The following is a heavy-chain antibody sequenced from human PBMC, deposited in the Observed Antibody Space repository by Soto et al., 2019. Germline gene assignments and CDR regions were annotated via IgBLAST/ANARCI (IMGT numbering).Heavy chain of an antibody. CDR3: ARDGFITIFGVAMGVWFDP. Sequence: ASVKVSCKASGYTFTSYGISWVRQAPGQGLEWMGWISAYNGNTNYAQKLQGRVTMTTDTSTSTAYMELRSLRSDDTAVYYRARDGFITIFGVAMGVWFDPWGQGTLVTVSS. J-gene: IGHJ5*02. V-gene: IGHV1-18*04. CDR2: ISAYNGNT. CDR1: GYTFTSYG. D-gene: IGHD3-3*01.